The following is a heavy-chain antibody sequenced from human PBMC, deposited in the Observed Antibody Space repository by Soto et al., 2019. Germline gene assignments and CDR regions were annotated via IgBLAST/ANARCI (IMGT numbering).Heavy chain of an antibody. Sequence: SETLSLTCTVSGGPISSGDYYWTWIRQPPGKGLEWIGCIYYSGTTYYNPSLKSRLTISVDTSKNQFSLKLSSVTAADTAVYYCARGGAAPVFRPRDVWGQGTTVTVSS. CDR3: ARGGAAPVFRPRDV. CDR1: GGPISSGDYY. D-gene: IGHD2-15*01. J-gene: IGHJ6*02. CDR2: IYYSGTT. V-gene: IGHV4-30-4*01.